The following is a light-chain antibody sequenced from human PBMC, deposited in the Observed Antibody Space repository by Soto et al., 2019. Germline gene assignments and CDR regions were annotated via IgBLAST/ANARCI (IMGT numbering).Light chain of an antibody. CDR3: AAWDDSLNICV. CDR2: MST. CDR1: RSNIETND. Sequence: QSVLTQPPSASGTPGQRVTISCSGSRSNIETNDVYWYQQLPGTAPKLLIYMSTRRPSGVPDRFSGSKSGASASLVIGGLRSEDELDYYCAAWDDSLNICVFGGGTKLTVL. V-gene: IGLV1-47*01. J-gene: IGLJ3*02.